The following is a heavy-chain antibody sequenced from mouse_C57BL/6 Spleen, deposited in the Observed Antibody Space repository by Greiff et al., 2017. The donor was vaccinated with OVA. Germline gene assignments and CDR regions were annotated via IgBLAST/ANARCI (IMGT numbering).Heavy chain of an antibody. CDR3: ARHYYYGSSPCAMDY. V-gene: IGHV5-9*01. Sequence: DVKLVESGGGLVKPGGSLKLSCAASGFTFSSYTMSWVRQTPEKRLEWVATISGGGGNTYYPDSVKGRFTISRDNAKNTLYLQMSSLRSEDTALYYCARHYYYGSSPCAMDYWGQGTSVTVSS. D-gene: IGHD1-1*01. J-gene: IGHJ4*01. CDR1: GFTFSSYT. CDR2: ISGGGGNT.